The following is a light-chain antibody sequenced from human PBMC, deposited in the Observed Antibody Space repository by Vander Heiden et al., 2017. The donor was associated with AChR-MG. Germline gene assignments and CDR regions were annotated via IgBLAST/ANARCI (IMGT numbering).Light chain of an antibody. Sequence: EIVMTQSPATLSVSPGATAPLSCRASQSVSTNLAWYQQKPGQAPRLLFYGSTTRTTGIPDRFSGSGSGTEFTLTISSLQSEDFAVYYCQQYNNWPRTFGQGTKVEIK. CDR1: QSVSTN. V-gene: IGKV3-15*01. CDR2: GST. J-gene: IGKJ1*01. CDR3: QQYNNWPRT.